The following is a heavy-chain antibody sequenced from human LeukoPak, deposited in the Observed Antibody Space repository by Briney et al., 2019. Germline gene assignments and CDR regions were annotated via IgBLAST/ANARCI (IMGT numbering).Heavy chain of an antibody. CDR3: ASVGGYYDSSGYYPLEYYFDY. CDR1: GYTFTGYY. D-gene: IGHD3-22*01. V-gene: IGHV1-2*02. CDR2: INPNSGGT. Sequence: GASVKVSCKASGYTFTGYYMHWVRQAPGQGLEWMGWINPNSGGTNYAQKFQGRITMTRDTSISTAYMELSRLRSDDTAVYYCASVGGYYDSSGYYPLEYYFDYWGQGTLVTVSS. J-gene: IGHJ4*02.